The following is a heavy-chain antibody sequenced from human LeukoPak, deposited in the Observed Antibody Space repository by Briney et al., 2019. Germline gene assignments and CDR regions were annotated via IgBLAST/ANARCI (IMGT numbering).Heavy chain of an antibody. D-gene: IGHD6-25*01. CDR1: GFIFSDHY. Sequence: PGGSLRLSCAASGFIFSDHYMSWIRQAPGKGLEWVSDISPAGGGMFYSDSLKGRFTISRDNAKNSLFLQMNSLRADDTAVYYCARFAAGGSYYYYMDVWGKGTTVTVSS. CDR3: ARFAAGGSYYYYMDV. J-gene: IGHJ6*03. V-gene: IGHV3-11*04. CDR2: ISPAGGGM.